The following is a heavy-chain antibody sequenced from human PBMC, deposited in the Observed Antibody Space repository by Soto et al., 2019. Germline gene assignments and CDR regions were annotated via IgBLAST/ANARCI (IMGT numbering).Heavy chain of an antibody. CDR1: GYSFTSCW. CDR2: IYPGDSDT. Sequence: PGESVKISCXGAGYSFTSCWIGWVRQMPGKGLEWMGIIYPGDSDTRYSPSFQGQVTISADKSISTAYLQWSSLKASDTAMYYCARQHVAAAAGTHYYYYGMDVWGQGTTVTVSS. D-gene: IGHD6-13*01. CDR3: ARQHVAAAAGTHYYYYGMDV. J-gene: IGHJ6*02. V-gene: IGHV5-51*01.